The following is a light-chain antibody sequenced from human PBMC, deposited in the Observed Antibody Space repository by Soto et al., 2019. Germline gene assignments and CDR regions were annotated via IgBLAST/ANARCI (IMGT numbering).Light chain of an antibody. J-gene: IGLJ3*02. Sequence: QSVLTQPPSVSGAPGQRVTISCTGSSSNIGAGYDVHWYQQLPGTAPKVLIYGNTKRRSGVPARFSGSKSGTSASLAITGRQAGDEDDYYCQSYDSSLSAWVFGGGTKLTVL. CDR2: GNT. V-gene: IGLV1-40*01. CDR1: SSNIGAGYD. CDR3: QSYDSSLSAWV.